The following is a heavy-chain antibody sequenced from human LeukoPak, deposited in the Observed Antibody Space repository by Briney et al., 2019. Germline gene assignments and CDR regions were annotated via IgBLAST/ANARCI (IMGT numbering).Heavy chain of an antibody. Sequence: GASVKVSCKASGYTFTNYGISWARQAPGQGLEWMGWSSGYSGNTNYAQNLQGRVTMTTDTSTSTAYMELRSLRSDDTAVYYCAGAQRDSSSSYVYWGQGTLVTVSS. J-gene: IGHJ4*02. CDR1: GYTFTNYG. CDR3: AGAQRDSSSSYVY. V-gene: IGHV1-18*01. CDR2: SSGYSGNT. D-gene: IGHD6-13*01.